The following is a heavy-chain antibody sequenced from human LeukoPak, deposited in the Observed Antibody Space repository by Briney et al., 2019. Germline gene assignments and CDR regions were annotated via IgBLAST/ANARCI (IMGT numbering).Heavy chain of an antibody. CDR3: ARGVEYSSSSALFDY. Sequence: PSETLSLTCTVSGGSISSSSYYWGWIRQPPGKGLEWIGSIYYSGSAYYNPSLKSRVTISVDTSKNQFSLKLSSVTAADTAVYYCARGVEYSSSSALFDYWGQGTLVTVSS. CDR1: GGSISSSSYY. V-gene: IGHV4-39*01. CDR2: IYYSGSA. J-gene: IGHJ4*02. D-gene: IGHD6-6*01.